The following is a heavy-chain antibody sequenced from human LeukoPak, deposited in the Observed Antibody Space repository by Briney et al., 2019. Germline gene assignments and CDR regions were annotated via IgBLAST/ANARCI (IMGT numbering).Heavy chain of an antibody. Sequence: ASVKVSCKASGYTFTSNYMHWVRQAPGQGLEWMGRINPNSGGTNYAQKFQGRVTMTRDTSISTAYMELSRLRSDDTAVYYCARSRGLHYYDSSGYYGYWGQGTLVTVSS. V-gene: IGHV1-2*06. CDR2: INPNSGGT. D-gene: IGHD3-22*01. CDR1: GYTFTSNY. J-gene: IGHJ4*02. CDR3: ARSRGLHYYDSSGYYGY.